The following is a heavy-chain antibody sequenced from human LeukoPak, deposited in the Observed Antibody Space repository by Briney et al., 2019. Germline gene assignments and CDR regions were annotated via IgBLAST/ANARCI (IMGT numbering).Heavy chain of an antibody. CDR1: GGSISSYY. CDR3: ASGDYGDYGGWFDP. J-gene: IGHJ5*02. CDR2: IYYSGST. D-gene: IGHD4-17*01. Sequence: SETLSLTCTVSGGSISSYYWSWIRQPPGKGLEWIGYIYYSGSTNYNPSLKSRVTISVDTSKNQFSLKLSSVTAADTAVYYCASGDYGDYGGWFDPWGQGTLVTVSS. V-gene: IGHV4-59*12.